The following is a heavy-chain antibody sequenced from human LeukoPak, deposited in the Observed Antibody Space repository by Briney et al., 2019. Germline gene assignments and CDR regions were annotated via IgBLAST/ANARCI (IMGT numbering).Heavy chain of an antibody. Sequence: SETLSLTCTVSGGSISSSSYYWGWIRQPPGKGLEWIGSIYYSGSTYYNPSLKSRVTISVDTSKNQFSLKLSSVTAADTAVYCCARGSGYYYGDFDYWGQGSLVTVSS. V-gene: IGHV4-39*01. CDR3: ARGSGYYYGDFDY. CDR1: GGSISSSSYY. CDR2: IYYSGST. D-gene: IGHD3-22*01. J-gene: IGHJ4*02.